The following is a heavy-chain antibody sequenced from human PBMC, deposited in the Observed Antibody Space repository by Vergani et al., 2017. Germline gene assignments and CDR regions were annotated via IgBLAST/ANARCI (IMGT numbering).Heavy chain of an antibody. Sequence: QVQLQESGPGLVKPSQTLSLTCTVSGGSISSGDYYWSWIRQPPGKGLEWIGYIYYSGSTYYNPSLKSRVTISVDTSKNQLSLKLSSVTAADTAVYYCARVGVVRGVSYYYYYYGMDVWGQGTTVTVSS. CDR1: GGSISSGDYY. J-gene: IGHJ6*02. V-gene: IGHV4-30-4*08. D-gene: IGHD3-10*01. CDR3: ARVGVVRGVSYYYYYYGMDV. CDR2: IYYSGST.